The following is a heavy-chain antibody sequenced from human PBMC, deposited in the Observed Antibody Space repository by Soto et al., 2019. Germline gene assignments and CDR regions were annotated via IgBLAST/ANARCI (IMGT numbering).Heavy chain of an antibody. J-gene: IGHJ6*03. CDR2: INPNSGGT. CDR1: GYTFTGYY. V-gene: IGHV1-2*04. Sequence: ASVKVSCKAAGYTFTGYYMHLVRQAPGQGLEWMGWINPNSGGTNYAQKFQGWVTMTRDTSISTAYMELSRLRSDDTAVYYCGRDGGLDYYYYMDVWGKGTTVTVSS. CDR3: GRDGGLDYYYYMDV. D-gene: IGHD3-16*01.